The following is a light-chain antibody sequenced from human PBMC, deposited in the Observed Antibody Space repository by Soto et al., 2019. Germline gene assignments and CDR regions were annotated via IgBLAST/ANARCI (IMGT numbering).Light chain of an antibody. CDR2: EVT. CDR3: CSYAGSSSSI. Sequence: QSVLTQPASVSGSPGQSITISCSGTSSDVGTYNLVSWYQQYPGKAPRLMIYEVTKRPSGVSNRFSGSKSGNTASLTISGLQPDDEADYYCCSYAGSSSSIFGTGTKVTDL. V-gene: IGLV2-23*02. CDR1: SSDVGTYNL. J-gene: IGLJ1*01.